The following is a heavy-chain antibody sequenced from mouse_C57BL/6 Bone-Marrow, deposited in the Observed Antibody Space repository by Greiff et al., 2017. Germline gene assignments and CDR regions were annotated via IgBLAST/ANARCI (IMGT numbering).Heavy chain of an antibody. V-gene: IGHV5-4*01. CDR2: ISDGGSYT. J-gene: IGHJ2*01. CDR1: GFTFSSYA. CDR3: AREGAGDY. Sequence: EVKLVESGGGLVKPGGSLKLSCAASGFTFSSYAMSWVRQTPEKRLEWVATISDGGSYTYYPDNVQGRFTISRDNAKNNLYLQMSHLKSEDTAMYYCAREGAGDYWGQGTTLTVSS.